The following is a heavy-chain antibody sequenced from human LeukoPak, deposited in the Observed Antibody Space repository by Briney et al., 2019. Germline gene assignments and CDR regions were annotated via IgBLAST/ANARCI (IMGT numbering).Heavy chain of an antibody. V-gene: IGHV3-21*01. CDR1: GFTFSSYA. D-gene: IGHD5-12*01. J-gene: IGHJ4*02. CDR2: ISSSSSYI. CDR3: ARDIGGLYSGYDLEGFDY. Sequence: GGSLRLSCAASGFTFSSYAMSWVRQAPGKGLEWVSSISSSSSYIYYADPVKGRFTISRDNAKNSLYLQMNSLRAEDTAVYYCARDIGGLYSGYDLEGFDYWGQGTLVTVSS.